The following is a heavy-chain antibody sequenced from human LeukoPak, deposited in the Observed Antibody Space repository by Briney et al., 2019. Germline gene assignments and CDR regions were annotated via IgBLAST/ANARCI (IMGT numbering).Heavy chain of an antibody. CDR2: ISYSGFT. CDR1: GGSISNYY. D-gene: IGHD4-23*01. Sequence: SETLSLTCTISGGSISNYYGSWIRQPPGKGLEWIGYISYSGFTKYNPSLQSRVTISVDTSKNQFSLKLSSVTAADTAMYYCARSAVATAAGLAYWGQGTRVTVSS. J-gene: IGHJ4*02. CDR3: ARSAVATAAGLAY. V-gene: IGHV4-59*01.